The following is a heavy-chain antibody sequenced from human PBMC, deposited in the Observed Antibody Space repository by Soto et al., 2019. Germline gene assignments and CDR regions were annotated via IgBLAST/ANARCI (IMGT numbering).Heavy chain of an antibody. D-gene: IGHD5-12*01. CDR2: IIPIFGTA. CDR3: ARRGYSGYDPYGMYV. CDR1: GGTFSSYA. Sequence: SVKVSCKASGGTFSSYAISWVRQAPGQGLEWMGGIIPIFGTANYAQKFQGRVTITADESTSTAYMELSSLRSEDTAVYYCARRGYSGYDPYGMYVWGQGTTVTVSS. J-gene: IGHJ6*02. V-gene: IGHV1-69*13.